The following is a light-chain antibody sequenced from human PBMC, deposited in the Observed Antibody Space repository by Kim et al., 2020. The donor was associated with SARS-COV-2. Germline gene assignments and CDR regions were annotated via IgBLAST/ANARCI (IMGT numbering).Light chain of an antibody. Sequence: DIVMTQSPDSLAVSLGERATINCKSSQSVLYSSNNKNYLAWYQQKPGQPPKLLIYWASTRESGVPDRFSGSGSGTDFTLTISSLQAEDVAVYYCQQYYSVPMYTFGQGTKLEI. V-gene: IGKV4-1*01. CDR2: WAS. J-gene: IGKJ2*01. CDR1: QSVLYSSNNKNY. CDR3: QQYYSVPMYT.